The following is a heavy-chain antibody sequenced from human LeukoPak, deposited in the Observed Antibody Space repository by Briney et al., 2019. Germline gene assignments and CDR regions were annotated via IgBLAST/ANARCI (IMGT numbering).Heavy chain of an antibody. J-gene: IGHJ4*02. CDR2: ISWNSGSI. D-gene: IGHD3-22*01. V-gene: IGHV3-9*03. Sequence: QPGRSLRLSCAASGFTFDDYAMHWVRQAPGKGLEWVSGISWNSGSIGYADSAKGRFTISRDNAKNSLYLQMNSLRAEDMALYYCAKDSSSGSLDYWGQGTLVTVSS. CDR3: AKDSSSGSLDY. CDR1: GFTFDDYA.